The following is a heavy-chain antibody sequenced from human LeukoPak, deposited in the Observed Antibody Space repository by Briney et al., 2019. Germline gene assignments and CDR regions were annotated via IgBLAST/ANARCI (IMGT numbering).Heavy chain of an antibody. CDR2: INPNSGGT. J-gene: IGHJ4*02. D-gene: IGHD4-17*01. V-gene: IGHV1-2*02. CDR1: GYTFSGYY. Sequence: GASVKVSCKASGYTFSGYYMHWVRQAPGQGLEWMGWINPNSGGTNYAQKFQGRVTMTRDTSISTAYMELRSLRSDDTAVYYCARLGGWAYRDYLQEAFDYWGQGTLVTVSS. CDR3: ARLGGWAYRDYLQEAFDY.